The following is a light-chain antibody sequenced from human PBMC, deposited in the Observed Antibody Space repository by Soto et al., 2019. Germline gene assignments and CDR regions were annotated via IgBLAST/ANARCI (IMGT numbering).Light chain of an antibody. V-gene: IGLV1-40*01. J-gene: IGLJ7*01. CDR1: TYNIGAGYD. CDR3: QSSDSSLSGSVV. Sequence: QSVLTQPPSVSGAPWQRVTISCAGSTYNIGAGYDVNWYQQFPGTAPKLLIYDDTNRPSGVPDRFSGSKSATSASLAITGLRAEDEANYYCQSSDSSLSGSVVFGGGTPLTFL. CDR2: DDT.